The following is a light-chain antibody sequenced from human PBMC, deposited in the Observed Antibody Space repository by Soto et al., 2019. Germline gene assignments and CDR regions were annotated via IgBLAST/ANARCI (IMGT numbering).Light chain of an antibody. Sequence: EIVLTQSPATLSLSPGERATFSCRASQSVSSDLVWYQQKPGQAPRLLIYDASNRATGIPARFSGSGPGTDFTLTISSLEPEDFAVYYCQQRSNWPPLTFGGGTKVDIK. CDR2: DAS. CDR3: QQRSNWPPLT. V-gene: IGKV3-11*01. J-gene: IGKJ4*01. CDR1: QSVSSD.